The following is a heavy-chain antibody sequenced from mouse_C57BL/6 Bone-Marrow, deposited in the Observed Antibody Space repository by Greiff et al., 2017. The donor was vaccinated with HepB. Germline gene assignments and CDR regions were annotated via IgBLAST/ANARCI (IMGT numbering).Heavy chain of an antibody. Sequence: QVHVKQSGAELARPGASVKLSCKASGYTFTSYGISWVKQRTGQGLEWIGEIYPRSGNTYYNEKFKGKATLTADKYSSTAYMELRSLTSEDSAVYFCARLLLITTVVARDYWGQGTTLTVSS. V-gene: IGHV1-81*01. CDR3: ARLLLITTVVARDY. CDR1: GYTFTSYG. CDR2: IYPRSGNT. D-gene: IGHD1-1*01. J-gene: IGHJ2*01.